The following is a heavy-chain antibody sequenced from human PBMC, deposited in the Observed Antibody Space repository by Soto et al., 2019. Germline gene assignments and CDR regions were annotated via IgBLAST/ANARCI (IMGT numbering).Heavy chain of an antibody. CDR1: GFTFSGYE. V-gene: IGHV3-48*03. CDR2: ISSSGSDI. CDR3: ARGYYDSTTEDY. Sequence: GGSLRLSCAASGFTFSGYEMYWVRQAPGKGLEWLSYISSSGSDIYYADSVKGRFTISRDNAKNSLYLQMNSLRAEDTAVYYCARGYYDSTTEDYWGQGTLVTVSS. D-gene: IGHD3-22*01. J-gene: IGHJ4*02.